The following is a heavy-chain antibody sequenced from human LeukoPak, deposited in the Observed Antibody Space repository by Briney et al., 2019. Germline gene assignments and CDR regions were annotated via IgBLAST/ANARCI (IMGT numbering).Heavy chain of an antibody. CDR1: GFTFSSYA. CDR2: ISSSSSTI. Sequence: GGSLRLSCAASGFTFSSYAMSWVRQAPGKGLEWVSYISSSSSTIYYADSVKGRFTISRDNAKNSLYLQMNSLRAEDTAVYYCARSLSIFGLGAFDIWGQGTMVTVSS. D-gene: IGHD3/OR15-3a*01. J-gene: IGHJ3*02. CDR3: ARSLSIFGLGAFDI. V-gene: IGHV3-48*01.